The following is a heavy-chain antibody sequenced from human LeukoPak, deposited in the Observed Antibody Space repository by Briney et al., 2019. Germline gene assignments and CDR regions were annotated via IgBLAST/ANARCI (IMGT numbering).Heavy chain of an antibody. V-gene: IGHV3-48*04. J-gene: IGHJ4*02. CDR1: GFPLSSYA. D-gene: IGHD3-9*01. CDR3: ARAPYDILTGYDY. Sequence: GGSLRLSCAASGFPLSSYAMSWVRQAPGKGLEWVSYISIRGATIYYADSVRGRFTISRDNAKNSLFLQMNSLRAEDTAVYYCARAPYDILTGYDYWGQGTLVTVSS. CDR2: ISIRGATI.